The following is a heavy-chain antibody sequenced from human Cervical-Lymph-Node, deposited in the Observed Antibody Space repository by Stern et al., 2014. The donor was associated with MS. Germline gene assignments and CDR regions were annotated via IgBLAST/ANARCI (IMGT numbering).Heavy chain of an antibody. J-gene: IGHJ4*02. CDR2: IYTGDSET. V-gene: IGHV5-51*01. Sequence: EVQLVESGAELIRPGESLKISCKGSGYKFSIYWIAWVRQMPGKGLGWMGIIYTGDSETRYSPSFQGQGTMSADKSTSTAYLQWSSLNASDTAMYFCARQTTAWASDVWGQGTLVTVSS. CDR3: ARQTTAWASDV. D-gene: IGHD1-14*01. CDR1: GYKFSIYW.